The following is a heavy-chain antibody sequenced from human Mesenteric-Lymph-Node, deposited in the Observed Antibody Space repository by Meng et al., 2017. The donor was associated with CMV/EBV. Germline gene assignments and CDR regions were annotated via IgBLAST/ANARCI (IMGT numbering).Heavy chain of an antibody. Sequence: GESLKISCAASGFTFSNAWMSWVRQAPGKGLEWVGRIKSKTDGGTTDYAAPVKGRFTISRDDSKNTLYLQMNSLKTEDTAVYYCTTVAEVYYDFWSGYLPHADYWGQGTLVTVSS. V-gene: IGHV3-15*01. J-gene: IGHJ4*02. D-gene: IGHD3-3*01. CDR3: TTVAEVYYDFWSGYLPHADY. CDR1: GFTFSNAW. CDR2: IKSKTDGGTT.